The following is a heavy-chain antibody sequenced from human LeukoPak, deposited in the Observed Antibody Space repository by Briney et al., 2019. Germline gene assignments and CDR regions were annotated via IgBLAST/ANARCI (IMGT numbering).Heavy chain of an antibody. D-gene: IGHD3-10*01. V-gene: IGHV3-11*01. CDR3: ARVRPVRGVISHFDY. Sequence: KPSETLSLTCAVYGGSFSGYYWSWIRQAPGKGLEWVSYISSSGSTIYYADSVKGRFTISRDNAKNSLYLQMNSLRAEDTAVYYCARVRPVRGVISHFDYWGQGTLVTVSS. CDR1: GGSFSGYY. J-gene: IGHJ4*02. CDR2: ISSSGSTI.